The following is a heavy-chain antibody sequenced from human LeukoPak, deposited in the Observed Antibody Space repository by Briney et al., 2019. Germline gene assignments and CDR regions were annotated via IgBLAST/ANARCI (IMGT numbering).Heavy chain of an antibody. Sequence: PGGSLRLSCAASGFTFDDYAMHWVRQAPGKGLEWVSLISGDGGSTYYADSVKGRFTISRDNSKNSLYLQMNSLRTEDTALYYCAKIYDSSGPDDAFDIWGQGTMVTVPS. V-gene: IGHV3-43*02. J-gene: IGHJ3*02. CDR1: GFTFDDYA. CDR3: AKIYDSSGPDDAFDI. D-gene: IGHD3-22*01. CDR2: ISGDGGST.